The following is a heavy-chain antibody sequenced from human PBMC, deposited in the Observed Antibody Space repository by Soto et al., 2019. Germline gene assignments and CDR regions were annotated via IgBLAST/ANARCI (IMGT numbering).Heavy chain of an antibody. CDR1: GGSVTSGNYY. D-gene: IGHD4-17*01. Sequence: QVHLQESGPELVKPSETLSLTCIVSGGSVTSGNYYWSWIRQSPGKGLEWMGYIYYGGSTDYNPSLKSRVTISVDTSKTQFFLTLKSVTAADTAVYYCARESYGDYVYWGQGILVSVSS. CDR2: IYYGGST. J-gene: IGHJ4*02. CDR3: ARESYGDYVY. V-gene: IGHV4-61*01.